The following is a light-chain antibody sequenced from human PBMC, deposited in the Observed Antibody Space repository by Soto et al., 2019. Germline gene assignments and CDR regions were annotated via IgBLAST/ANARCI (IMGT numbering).Light chain of an antibody. CDR3: QQSYSIPWT. CDR1: QSVTSY. J-gene: IGKJ1*01. V-gene: IGKV3-11*01. Sequence: EIVLTQSPGTLSLSPGERATLSCRASQSVTSYLAWYQQQPGQAPRLLIYGASNRATGIPDRFSGSGSGTDFTLTISSLQPEDFATYYCQQSYSIPWTFGQGTKVDIK. CDR2: GAS.